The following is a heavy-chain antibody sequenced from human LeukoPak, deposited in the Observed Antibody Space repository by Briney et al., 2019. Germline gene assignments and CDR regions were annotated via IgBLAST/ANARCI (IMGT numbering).Heavy chain of an antibody. D-gene: IGHD4-17*01. CDR1: GYTLTSYA. V-gene: IGHV1-3*01. CDR3: ARYHGDAPGLFDY. CDR2: INAGNGNT. J-gene: IGHJ4*02. Sequence: ASVKVSCKASGYTLTSYAMHWVRQAPGQRLEWMGWINAGNGNTKYSQKFQGRVTITRDTSASTAYMELSSLRSEDTAVYYCARYHGDAPGLFDYWGQGTLVTVSS.